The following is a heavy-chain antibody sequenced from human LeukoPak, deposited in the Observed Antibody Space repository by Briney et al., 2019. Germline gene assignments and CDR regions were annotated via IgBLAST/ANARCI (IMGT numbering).Heavy chain of an antibody. CDR1: GFIFSSYS. Sequence: GGSLRLSRAASGFIFSSYSMNWVRQAPGKGLEWVSYIRYSGTTIYYADSVKGRFTISRDNAKNSLYLQMNSLRVEDTAMYYCARDGGSWGQGTLVTVSS. CDR2: IRYSGTTI. J-gene: IGHJ4*02. CDR3: ARDGGS. D-gene: IGHD1-26*01. V-gene: IGHV3-48*01.